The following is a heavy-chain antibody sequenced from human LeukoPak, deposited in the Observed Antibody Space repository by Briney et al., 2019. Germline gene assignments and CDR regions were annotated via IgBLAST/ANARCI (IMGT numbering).Heavy chain of an antibody. CDR2: INPNSGGT. CDR1: GYTFTGYY. D-gene: IGHD1-26*01. CDR3: AADTGYIVGATEFDY. V-gene: IGHV1-2*02. Sequence: GASVKVSCKTSGYTFTGYYMHWVRQAPGQGLEWMGWINPNSGGTNYAQKFQGRVTITRDMSTSTAYMELSSLRSEDTAVYYCAADTGYIVGATEFDYWSQGTLVTVSS. J-gene: IGHJ4*02.